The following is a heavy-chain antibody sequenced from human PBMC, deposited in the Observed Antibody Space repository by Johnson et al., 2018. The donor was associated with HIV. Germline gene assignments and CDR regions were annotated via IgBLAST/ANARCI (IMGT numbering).Heavy chain of an antibody. D-gene: IGHD3-10*02. CDR2: INWNAGRT. J-gene: IGHJ1*01. Sequence: MKWVRQTPGMGLEWVSAINWNAGRTGYTDSVKGRFTICRDNSKNTLYLQMHSLRGDDTGHNVRGLLGLCWAMWG. CDR3: GLLGLCWAM. V-gene: IGHV3-20*01.